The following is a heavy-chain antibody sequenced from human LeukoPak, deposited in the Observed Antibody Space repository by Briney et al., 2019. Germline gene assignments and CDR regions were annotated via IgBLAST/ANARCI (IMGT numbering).Heavy chain of an antibody. J-gene: IGHJ6*03. CDR2: INHSGST. CDR3: ARVRSFYYYYYYMDV. CDR1: GGSFSGYY. Sequence: SETLSLTCAVYGGSFSGYYWSWIRQPPGKGLEWIGEINHSGSTNHNPSLKSRVTISVDMSKNQFSLKLSSATAADTAVYYCARVRSFYYYYYYMDVWGKGTTVTVSS. V-gene: IGHV4-34*01.